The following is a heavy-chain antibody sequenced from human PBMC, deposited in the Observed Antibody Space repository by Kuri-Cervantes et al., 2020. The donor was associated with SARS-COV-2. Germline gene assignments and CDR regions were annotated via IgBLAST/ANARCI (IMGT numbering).Heavy chain of an antibody. D-gene: IGHD2-2*01. CDR2: IRYDGSNK. Sequence: TLCLTCAASGFTFSSYGMHWVRQAPGKGLERVAVIRYDGSNKYYADSVKGRFTISRDNAKNTLYLQMNSLRAEDTAVSYCSRIPGYARSGVVPAAHPDYWGQGTLVTVSS. J-gene: IGHJ4*02. CDR1: GFTFSSYG. V-gene: IGHV3-33*01. CDR3: SRIPGYARSGVVPAAHPDY.